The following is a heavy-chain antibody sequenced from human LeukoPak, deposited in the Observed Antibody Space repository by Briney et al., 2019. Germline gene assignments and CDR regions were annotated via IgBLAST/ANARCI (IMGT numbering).Heavy chain of an antibody. D-gene: IGHD5-18*01. CDR2: INYSGTT. CDR3: ARGRAGRGYSYVIYYYYMDV. J-gene: IGHJ6*03. CDR1: GGSISNSNYY. V-gene: IGHV4-39*07. Sequence: SETLSLTCTVSGGSISNSNYYWGWIRQPPGKGLEWIGSINYSGTTYYHPSLKSRVTISVDTSKNQFSLKLSSVTAADTAVYHCARGRAGRGYSYVIYYYYMDVWGKGTTVTVSS.